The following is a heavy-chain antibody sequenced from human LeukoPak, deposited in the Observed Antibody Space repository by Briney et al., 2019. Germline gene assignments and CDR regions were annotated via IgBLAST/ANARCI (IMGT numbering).Heavy chain of an antibody. D-gene: IGHD5-24*01. CDR3: ARGPGRDGYNFQSYYGVDV. J-gene: IGHJ6*02. CDR1: GYTFTSYY. CDR2: IDPSVSGI. Sequence: GASVKVSCKASGYTFTSYYMNWVRQAPGQGLEWMGIIDPSVSGISYAQKFQGRVTMTSDTSTSTVYMDLSSLGSEDTAVYYCARGPGRDGYNFQSYYGVDVWGQGTTVTVSS. V-gene: IGHV1-46*01.